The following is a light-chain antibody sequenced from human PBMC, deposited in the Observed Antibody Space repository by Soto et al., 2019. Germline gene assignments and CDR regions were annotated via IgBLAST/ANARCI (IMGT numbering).Light chain of an antibody. Sequence: DIQMTQSPSSLSASVGERVTITCRASQSVNTYLHWYQQKAGQAPKLLIYAASNLQSGVPSRFSGRGSGTDFTLTVESLLPEDFATYYCQQGYSNPWTFGQGTKVQV. CDR2: AAS. J-gene: IGKJ1*01. CDR3: QQGYSNPWT. V-gene: IGKV1-39*01. CDR1: QSVNTY.